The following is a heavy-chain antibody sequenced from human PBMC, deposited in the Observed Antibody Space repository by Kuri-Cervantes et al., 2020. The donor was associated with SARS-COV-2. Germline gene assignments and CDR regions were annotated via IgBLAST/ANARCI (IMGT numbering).Heavy chain of an antibody. Sequence: LRLSCTVSGGSISSGGFYWSWIRQHPGKGLEWIAYIHYSGGTYYNPSLKSRVTISVDTSKNQFSLKLSSVTAADTAVYYCARRPDQIYWYFDLWGRGTLVTVSS. D-gene: IGHD2-2*01. V-gene: IGHV4-31*03. CDR3: ARRPDQIYWYFDL. CDR2: IHYSGGT. CDR1: GGSISSGGFY. J-gene: IGHJ2*01.